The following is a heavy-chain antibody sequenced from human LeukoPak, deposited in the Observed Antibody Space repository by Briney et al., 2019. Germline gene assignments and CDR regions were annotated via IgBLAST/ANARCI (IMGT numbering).Heavy chain of an antibody. V-gene: IGHV3-23*01. CDR3: AKPTVTTGFDAFSI. Sequence: PGGSLRLSCAVSGFTFSIYALIWIRQAPGRGLEWVSVITGSGGSTYYADSVKGRFTISRDNSKNTLYLQMNSLRAEDTAVYYCAKPTVTTGFDAFSIWGQGTMVTVSS. J-gene: IGHJ3*02. D-gene: IGHD4-17*01. CDR2: ITGSGGST. CDR1: GFTFSIYA.